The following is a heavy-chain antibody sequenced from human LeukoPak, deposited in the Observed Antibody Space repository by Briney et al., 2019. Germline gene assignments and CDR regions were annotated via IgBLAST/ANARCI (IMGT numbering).Heavy chain of an antibody. D-gene: IGHD3-22*01. CDR2: INPSGGST. Sequence: ASVKVSCKASGYTFTSYYMHWVRQAPGQGLEWMGIINPSGGSTSYAQKFQGRVTMTEDTSTDTAYMELSSLRSEDTAVYHCATDRDSSGSGRDYWGQGTLVTVSS. V-gene: IGHV1-46*01. CDR1: GYTFTSYY. J-gene: IGHJ4*02. CDR3: ATDRDSSGSGRDY.